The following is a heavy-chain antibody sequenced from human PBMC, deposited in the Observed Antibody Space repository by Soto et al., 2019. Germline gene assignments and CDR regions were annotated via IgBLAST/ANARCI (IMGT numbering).Heavy chain of an antibody. J-gene: IGHJ6*02. D-gene: IGHD6-13*01. CDR1: GFTFSNYW. V-gene: IGHV3-74*03. CDR2: VNNDGTDT. Sequence: EVQLVESGGGLVRPGGSLRLSCVASGFTFSNYWMYWVRQAPGKGLVWVSRVNNDGTDTTHADSVKGRFTISRDNAENTLYLQMNSLRTEDTAVYYCARGGLQHALDVRGQGSTVTVSS. CDR3: ARGGLQHALDV.